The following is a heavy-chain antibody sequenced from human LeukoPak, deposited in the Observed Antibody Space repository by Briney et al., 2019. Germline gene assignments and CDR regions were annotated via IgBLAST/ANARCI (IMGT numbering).Heavy chain of an antibody. CDR1: GYTFTSHG. J-gene: IGHJ6*02. CDR2: ISAYNGNT. D-gene: IGHD3-9*01. Sequence: ASVKVSCKASGYTFTSHGISWVRQAPGQGLEWMGRISAYNGNTNYAQKLQGRVTMTTDTSTSTAYMELRSLRSDDTAVYYCARANYDILTGFYYYYGMDVWGQGTTVTVSS. CDR3: ARANYDILTGFYYYYGMDV. V-gene: IGHV1-18*01.